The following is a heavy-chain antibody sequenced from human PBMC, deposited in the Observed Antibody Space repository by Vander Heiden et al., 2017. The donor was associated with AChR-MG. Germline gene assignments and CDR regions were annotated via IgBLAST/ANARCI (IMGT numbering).Heavy chain of an antibody. CDR3: AKVGSSSWYDYYYYMDV. J-gene: IGHJ6*03. CDR2: ISGSGGST. Sequence: EVLLLVSGGGLVQPGGSLRLSCAAPGLPFTSVAMSWVRQAPGKGLEWVAGISGSGGSTYYADSVKGRFTISRDNSKNTLYLQMNSLRAEDTAVYYCAKVGSSSWYDYYYYMDVWGKGTTVTVSS. CDR1: GLPFTSVA. D-gene: IGHD6-13*01. V-gene: IGHV3-23*01.